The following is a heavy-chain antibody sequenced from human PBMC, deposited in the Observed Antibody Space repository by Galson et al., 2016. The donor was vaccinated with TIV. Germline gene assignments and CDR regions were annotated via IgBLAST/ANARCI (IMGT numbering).Heavy chain of an antibody. V-gene: IGHV3-49*03. CDR1: GFSFGDNA. CDR2: IRSKPYGGTA. D-gene: IGHD3-10*01. Sequence: AVSGFSFGDNAISWFRQTPEKGLEWVGFIRSKPYGGTAEYAASVRGRFTISRDDSRSTAYLQMDSLKSEDTAVYYCARGRGEIWGPGTLVTVSS. CDR3: ARGRGEI. J-gene: IGHJ4*02.